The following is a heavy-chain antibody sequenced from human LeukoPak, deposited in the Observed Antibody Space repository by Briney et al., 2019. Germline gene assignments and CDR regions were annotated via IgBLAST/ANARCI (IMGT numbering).Heavy chain of an antibody. D-gene: IGHD4-17*01. J-gene: IGHJ6*03. CDR1: GSTFSCYG. CDR3: ARDQGDYGDGKNDYYYYYMDV. Sequence: GGTLRLSCAASGSTFSCYGMSWVRQAPGKGLEWGSTISGSGGSTYYAYSVRGRFTISRDNTKNTLDLQMNSLRSEDAAVYYCARDQGDYGDGKNDYYYYYMDVWGKGTTVTISS. V-gene: IGHV3-23*01. CDR2: ISGSGGST.